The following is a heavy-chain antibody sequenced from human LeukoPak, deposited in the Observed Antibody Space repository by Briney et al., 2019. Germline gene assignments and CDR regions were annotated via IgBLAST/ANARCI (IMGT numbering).Heavy chain of an antibody. CDR1: GFTFSSYS. Sequence: GGSLRLSCAASGFTFSSYSMNWVRQAPGKGLEWVSSISSSSSYIYYADSVKGRFTTSRDNAKNSLYLQMNSLRAEDTAVYYCASLGRNEMDVWGQGTTVTVSS. J-gene: IGHJ6*02. CDR3: ASLGRNEMDV. V-gene: IGHV3-21*01. CDR2: ISSSSSYI. D-gene: IGHD1-26*01.